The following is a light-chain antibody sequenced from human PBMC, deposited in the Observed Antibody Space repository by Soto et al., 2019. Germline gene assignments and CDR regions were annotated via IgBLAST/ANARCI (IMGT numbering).Light chain of an antibody. CDR2: DAS. CDR3: QQHSNWPPIT. Sequence: DIVLTHSPATLSLSPGSRATLSCRSSQSVSSYLAWYQQKPGQAPRLLIYDASDRATGIPGRFSGSGSGTDFTLTISSLEPEDFAVYYCQQHSNWPPITFGQGTRLEIK. J-gene: IGKJ5*01. CDR1: QSVSSY. V-gene: IGKV3-11*01.